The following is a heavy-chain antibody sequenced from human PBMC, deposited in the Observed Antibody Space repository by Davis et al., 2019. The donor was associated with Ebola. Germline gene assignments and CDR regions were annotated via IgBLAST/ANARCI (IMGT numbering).Heavy chain of an antibody. V-gene: IGHV4-38-2*02. CDR3: ARDRTDSSSSRGRVWYFDL. CDR2: IYHSGST. D-gene: IGHD6-6*01. Sequence: PSETLSLTCTVSGGSISSYYWSWIRQPPGKGLEWIGSIYHSGSTYYNPSLKSRVTISVDTSKNQFSLKLSSVTAADTAVYYCARDRTDSSSSRGRVWYFDLWGRGTLVTVSS. J-gene: IGHJ2*01. CDR1: GGSISSYY.